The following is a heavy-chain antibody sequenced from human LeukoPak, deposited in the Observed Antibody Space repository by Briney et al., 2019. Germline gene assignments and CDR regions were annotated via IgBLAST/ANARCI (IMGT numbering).Heavy chain of an antibody. CDR3: ARDLSLGGFAP. V-gene: IGHV4-59*01. J-gene: IGHJ5*02. Sequence: PSETLSLTCTVSGSSISSYYWSWIRQPPGKGLEWIGYIYYSGSSNYNPSLKSRVSMSVDTSKNQFSLNLSSVTAADTAVYYCARDLSLGGFAPWGLGTLVTVSS. CDR1: GSSISSYY. CDR2: IYYSGSS.